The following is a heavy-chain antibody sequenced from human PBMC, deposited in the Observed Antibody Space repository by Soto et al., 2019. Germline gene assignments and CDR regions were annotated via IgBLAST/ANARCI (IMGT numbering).Heavy chain of an antibody. J-gene: IGHJ6*02. Sequence: ASVKVSCKASGYTFTSYGISRVRQPPAQGLEWMGLISAYNGNTKYAQKLPGRGTMTTETSTSTADMELGSLCSDDTAVYYCAREEDDFWSRYQYHGMDVWG. CDR3: AREEDDFWSRYQYHGMDV. CDR2: ISAYNGNT. D-gene: IGHD3-3*01. CDR1: GYTFTSYG. V-gene: IGHV1-18*01.